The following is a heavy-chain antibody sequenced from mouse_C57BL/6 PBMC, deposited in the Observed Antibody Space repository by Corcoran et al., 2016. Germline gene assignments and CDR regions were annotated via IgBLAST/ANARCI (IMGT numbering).Heavy chain of an antibody. CDR3: AREGYYGSSYEGYFDV. CDR1: GYSITSGYY. J-gene: IGHJ1*03. D-gene: IGHD1-1*01. CDR2: ISYDGSN. Sequence: DVQLQESGPGLVKPSQSLSLTCSVTGYSITSGYYWNWIRQFPGNKLEWMGYISYDGSNNYNPSLKNRISITRDTSKNQFFLKLNSVTTEDTATYYCAREGYYGSSYEGYFDVWGTGTTVTVSS. V-gene: IGHV3-6*01.